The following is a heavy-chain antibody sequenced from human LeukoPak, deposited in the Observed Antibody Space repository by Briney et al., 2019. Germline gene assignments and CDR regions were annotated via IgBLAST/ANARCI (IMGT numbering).Heavy chain of an antibody. CDR2: ISHDGSEK. V-gene: IGHV3-7*05. CDR3: AREGPMTRSGSYDY. D-gene: IGHD1-26*01. J-gene: IGHJ4*02. Sequence: GGSLRLSCVASGFTFSNFWMAWVRQAPGKGLEWVTNISHDGSEKYCVDSVKGRFTISRDNAKKSLYLQMNSLRAEDTAVYYCAREGPMTRSGSYDYWGRGTLVTVSS. CDR1: GFTFSNFW.